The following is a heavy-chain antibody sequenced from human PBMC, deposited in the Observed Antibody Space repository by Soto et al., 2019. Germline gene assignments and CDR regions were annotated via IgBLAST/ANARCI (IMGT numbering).Heavy chain of an antibody. CDR1: GYTFTRYY. J-gene: IGHJ1*01. Sequence: QVQLVQSGAEVKKPGASVKVSCRASGYTFTRYYVHWVRQAPGQGLEWMGWINPNTGGTRFAPKFEGRVTLTTDPSVRTGYSEVRRLRSDDTAVFYCSVYFDDVQEDSFWGHGTLVNVTS. D-gene: IGHD2-8*01. CDR3: SVYFDDVQEDSF. CDR2: INPNTGGT. V-gene: IGHV1-2*02.